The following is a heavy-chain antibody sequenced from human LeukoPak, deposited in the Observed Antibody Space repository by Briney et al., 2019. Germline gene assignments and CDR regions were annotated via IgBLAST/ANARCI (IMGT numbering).Heavy chain of an antibody. CDR1: GGTFSSYA. CDR3: ARSPNSGYELILYFDY. J-gene: IGHJ4*02. CDR2: IIPILGIA. Sequence: SVKVSCKTSGGTFSSYAISWVRQAPGQGLEWMGRIIPILGIANYAQKFQGRVTITADKSTSTAYMELSSLRSEDTAVYYCARSPNSGYELILYFDYWGQGTLVTVSS. V-gene: IGHV1-69*04. D-gene: IGHD5-12*01.